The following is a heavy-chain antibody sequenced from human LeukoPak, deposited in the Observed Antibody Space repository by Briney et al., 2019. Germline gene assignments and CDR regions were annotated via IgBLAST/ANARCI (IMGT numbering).Heavy chain of an antibody. CDR2: TSSSGSTI. J-gene: IGHJ4*02. CDR3: ARDPLDGGSYYNY. CDR1: GFTFSDYY. V-gene: IGHV3-11*01. D-gene: IGHD1-26*01. Sequence: GGSLRLSCAASGFTFSDYYMSWIRQAPGKGLEWVSCTSSSGSTIYYADSVKGRFTISRDNAKNSLYLQMNSLRAEDTAVYYCARDPLDGGSYYNYWGQGTLVTVSS.